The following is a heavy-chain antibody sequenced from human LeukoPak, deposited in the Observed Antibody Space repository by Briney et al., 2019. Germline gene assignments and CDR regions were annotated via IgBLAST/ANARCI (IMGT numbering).Heavy chain of an antibody. CDR2: ISGSGGST. Sequence: GGSLRLSCAASGFTFRNYAMSWVRQAPGIGLEWVSAISGSGGSTYYADSVKGRFTISRDNSKNTLYLQMNSLRAEDTALYYCAREDLWFGELGGQGTLVTVSS. V-gene: IGHV3-23*01. CDR3: AREDLWFGEL. D-gene: IGHD3-10*01. CDR1: GFTFRNYA. J-gene: IGHJ4*02.